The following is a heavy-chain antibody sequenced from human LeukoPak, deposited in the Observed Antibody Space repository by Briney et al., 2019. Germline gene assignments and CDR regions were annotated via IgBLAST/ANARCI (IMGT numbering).Heavy chain of an antibody. D-gene: IGHD3-9*01. J-gene: IGHJ4*02. V-gene: IGHV3-21*01. CDR3: ASSLRYFDWLIDY. CDR2: ISSSSSYI. Sequence: PGGSLRLSCAASGFTFSSYWMSWVRQAPGKGLEWVSSISSSSSYIYYADSVKGRFTISRDNAKNSLYLQMNSLRAEDTAVYYCASSLRYFDWLIDYWGQGTLVTVSS. CDR1: GFTFSSYW.